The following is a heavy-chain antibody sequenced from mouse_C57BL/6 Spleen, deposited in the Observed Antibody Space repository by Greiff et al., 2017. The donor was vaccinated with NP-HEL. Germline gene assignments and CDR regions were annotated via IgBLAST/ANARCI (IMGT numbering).Heavy chain of an antibody. CDR3: ARRITTVVATGYFDY. D-gene: IGHD1-1*01. J-gene: IGHJ2*01. CDR2: IDPSDSYT. V-gene: IGHV1-59*01. CDR1: GYTFTSYW. Sequence: VQLQQPGAELVRPGTSVKLSCKASGYTFTSYWMHWVKQRPGQGLEWIGVIDPSDSYTNYNQKFKGKATLTVDTSSSTAYMQLSSLTSEDSAVYYCARRITTVVATGYFDYWGQGTTLTVSS.